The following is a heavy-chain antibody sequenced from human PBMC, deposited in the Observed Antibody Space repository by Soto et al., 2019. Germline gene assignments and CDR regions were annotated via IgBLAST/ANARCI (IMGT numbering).Heavy chain of an antibody. CDR1: GYTLTELS. V-gene: IGHV1-24*01. Sequence: ASVKVSCKVSGYTLTELSMHWVRQAPGKGLEWMGFFDPDDGETFFAQKFQGRVALTEDTSSDTAYMELSSLRSEDTAVYFCATPGSGATLDYFDYWGQGTLVTVSS. J-gene: IGHJ4*02. CDR3: ATPGSGATLDYFDY. D-gene: IGHD1-1*01. CDR2: FDPDDGET.